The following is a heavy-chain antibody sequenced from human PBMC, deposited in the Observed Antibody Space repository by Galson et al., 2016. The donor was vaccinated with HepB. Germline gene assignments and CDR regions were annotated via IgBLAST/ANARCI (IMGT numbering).Heavy chain of an antibody. Sequence: LRLSCAASGFTFSRYWMHWVRQVPGKGLVWVSRINSDGSSRNYADSVKGRFSISRDNSKNTLYLQMNSLRAEDTAVYYCARDGDDFWSGYPGGYNWFDPWGQGTLVTASS. J-gene: IGHJ5*02. CDR2: INSDGSSR. CDR3: ARDGDDFWSGYPGGYNWFDP. D-gene: IGHD3-3*01. CDR1: GFTFSRYW. V-gene: IGHV3-74*01.